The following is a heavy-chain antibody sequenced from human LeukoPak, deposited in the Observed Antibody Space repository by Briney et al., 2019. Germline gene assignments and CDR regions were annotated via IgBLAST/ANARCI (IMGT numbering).Heavy chain of an antibody. D-gene: IGHD3-10*01. J-gene: IGHJ3*01. Sequence: SETLSLTCTVSGGSISSGSYYWSWIRQSAGKGLEWIGRVYTSGSTNYNPSLKRRVTILIDTSKNHFSLRLSSVTAADTAVYYCARVDYGSGSYYAFDVWGQGTMVTVSS. V-gene: IGHV4-61*02. CDR3: ARVDYGSGSYYAFDV. CDR1: GGSISSGSYY. CDR2: VYTSGST.